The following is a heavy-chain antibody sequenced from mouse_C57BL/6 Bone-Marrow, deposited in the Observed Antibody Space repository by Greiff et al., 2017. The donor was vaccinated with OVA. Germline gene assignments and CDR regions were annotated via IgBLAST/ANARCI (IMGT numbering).Heavy chain of an antibody. Sequence: QVQLQQSGAELMKPGASVKLSCKATGYTFTGYWIEWVKQRPGHGLEWIGEILPGSGSTNYNEKFKGKGTLTADTSSNTAYMQLSSLTTEDSAIYYCARRDYYYGSSYWYFDVWGTGTTVTVSS. V-gene: IGHV1-9*01. CDR2: ILPGSGST. CDR1: GYTFTGYW. J-gene: IGHJ1*03. D-gene: IGHD1-1*01. CDR3: ARRDYYYGSSYWYFDV.